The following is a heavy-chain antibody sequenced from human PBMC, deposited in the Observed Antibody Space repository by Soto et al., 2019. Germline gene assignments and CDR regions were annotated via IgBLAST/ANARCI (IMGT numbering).Heavy chain of an antibody. V-gene: IGHV3-21*01. CDR3: ARDDGPDY. J-gene: IGHJ4*02. CDR1: GFTFSSYS. CDR2: ISSSSSYI. Sequence: GESLKISCAASGFTFSSYSMNWVRQAPGKGLEWVSSISSSSSYIYYADSVKGRFTISRDNAKNSLYLQMNSLRAEDTAVYYCARDDGPDYWGQGTLVTVSS.